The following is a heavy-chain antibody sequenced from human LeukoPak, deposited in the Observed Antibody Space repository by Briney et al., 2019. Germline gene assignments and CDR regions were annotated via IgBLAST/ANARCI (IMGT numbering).Heavy chain of an antibody. Sequence: SETLSLTCAVYGGSFSGYYWSWIRQPPGKGLEWIGEINHSGSTNYNPSLKSRVTISVDTSKNQFSLKLSSVTAADTAVCYCATLRRNYYGSGSYLSFDYWGQGTLVTVSS. CDR1: GGSFSGYY. V-gene: IGHV4-34*01. CDR3: ATLRRNYYGSGSYLSFDY. J-gene: IGHJ4*02. D-gene: IGHD3-10*01. CDR2: INHSGST.